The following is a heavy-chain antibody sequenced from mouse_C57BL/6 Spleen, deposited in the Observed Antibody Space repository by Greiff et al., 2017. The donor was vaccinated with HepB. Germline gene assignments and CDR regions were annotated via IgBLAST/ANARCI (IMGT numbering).Heavy chain of an antibody. J-gene: IGHJ3*01. D-gene: IGHD1-1*01. CDR1: GYTFTSYW. CDR2: IYPGSGST. CDR3: ARSDYGSSSFAY. V-gene: IGHV1-55*01. Sequence: QVQLQQSGAELVKPGASVKMSCKASGYTFTSYWITWVKQRPGQGLEWIGDIYPGSGSTNYNEKFKSKATLTVDTSSSTAYMQLSSLTSEDSAVYYCARSDYGSSSFAYWGQGTLVTVSA.